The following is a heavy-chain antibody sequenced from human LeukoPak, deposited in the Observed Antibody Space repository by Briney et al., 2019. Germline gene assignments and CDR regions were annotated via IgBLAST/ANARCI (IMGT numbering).Heavy chain of an antibody. J-gene: IGHJ4*02. Sequence: PGGSLRLSCAPSGFTFGDYYMSWIRQAPGKGLEWVSYISSSDSLIYYADSVKGRFTISRDNAKNSLFLQMNSLGAEDTAVYYCARSPSHYYYGSGSSNYYFDYWGQGTLVTVSS. CDR3: ARSPSHYYYGSGSSNYYFDY. CDR2: ISSSDSLI. CDR1: GFTFGDYY. V-gene: IGHV3-11*04. D-gene: IGHD3-10*01.